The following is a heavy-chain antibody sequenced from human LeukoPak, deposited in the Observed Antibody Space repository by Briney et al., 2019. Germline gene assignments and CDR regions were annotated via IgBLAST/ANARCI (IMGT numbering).Heavy chain of an antibody. J-gene: IGHJ5*02. D-gene: IGHD6-13*01. Sequence: PSETLSLTCTVSGGSISSSSYYWGWIRQPPGKGLEWIGSIYYSGSTCYNPSLKSRVTISVDTSKNQFSLKLSSVTAADTAVYYCARSWQQLAFWFDPWGQGTLVTVSS. CDR1: GGSISSSSYY. V-gene: IGHV4-39*01. CDR2: IYYSGST. CDR3: ARSWQQLAFWFDP.